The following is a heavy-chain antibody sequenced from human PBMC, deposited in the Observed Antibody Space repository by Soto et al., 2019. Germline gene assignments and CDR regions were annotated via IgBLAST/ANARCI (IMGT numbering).Heavy chain of an antibody. CDR2: ISAYNGNT. V-gene: IGHV1-18*04. D-gene: IGHD5-18*01. CDR3: ARGETAMVTGDYYYDGMDV. Sequence: ASVKVSCKASGYTFTSYGISWVRQAPGQGLEWMGWISAYNGNTNYAQKLQGRVTMTTDTSTSTAYMELRSLRSDDTAVYYCARGETAMVTGDYYYDGMDVWGQVTTVTVSS. J-gene: IGHJ6*02. CDR1: GYTFTSYG.